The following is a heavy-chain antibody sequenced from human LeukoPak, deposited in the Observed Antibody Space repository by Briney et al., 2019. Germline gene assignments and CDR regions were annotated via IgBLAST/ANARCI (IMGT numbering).Heavy chain of an antibody. J-gene: IGHJ6*03. CDR2: INHSGST. D-gene: IGHD3-10*01. Sequence: PSETLSLTCAVYGGSFSGYYWSWIRQPPGKGLEWIGEINHSGSTYYNPSLKSRVTISVDTSKNQFSLKMSSVTAADTAVYYCARVRSYYNHDYYYYMDVWGKGTTVTVSS. CDR1: GGSFSGYY. V-gene: IGHV4-34*01. CDR3: ARVRSYYNHDYYYYMDV.